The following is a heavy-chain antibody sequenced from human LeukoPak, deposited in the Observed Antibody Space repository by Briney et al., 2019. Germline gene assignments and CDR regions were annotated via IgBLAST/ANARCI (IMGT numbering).Heavy chain of an antibody. Sequence: PGRSLRLSCAASGFTFSSYGMHWVRQAPGKGLEGVAVIWYDGSNKYYADSVKGRFTISRDNSKNTLYLQMNSLRAEGTAVYYCARDPLCYDSSGSPFDYWGQGTLVTVSS. J-gene: IGHJ4*02. CDR1: GFTFSSYG. CDR3: ARDPLCYDSSGSPFDY. D-gene: IGHD3-22*01. CDR2: IWYDGSNK. V-gene: IGHV3-33*01.